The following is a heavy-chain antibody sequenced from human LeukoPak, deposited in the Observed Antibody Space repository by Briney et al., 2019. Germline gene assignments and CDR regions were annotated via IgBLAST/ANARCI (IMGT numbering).Heavy chain of an antibody. Sequence: GGSLRLSCAASGFTFSSYGMHWVRQAPGKGLEWVAVIWYDGSNKYYADSVKGRFTISRDNSKNTLYLQMNSLRAEDTAVYYCAKERASVYYYYMDVWGKGTTVTVSS. V-gene: IGHV3-33*06. J-gene: IGHJ6*03. CDR3: AKERASVYYYYMDV. D-gene: IGHD1-26*01. CDR1: GFTFSSYG. CDR2: IWYDGSNK.